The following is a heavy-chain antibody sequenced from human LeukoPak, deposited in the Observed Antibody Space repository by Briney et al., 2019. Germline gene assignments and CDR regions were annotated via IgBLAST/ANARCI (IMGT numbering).Heavy chain of an antibody. V-gene: IGHV3-30*03. CDR1: GFTFSSYN. CDR2: ISYDGSNE. D-gene: IGHD1-26*01. CDR3: ARRSGSSYGHFDY. Sequence: GGSLRLSCAASGFTFSSYNMHWVRQAPGKGLEWVAVISYDGSNENYADSVKGRFTISRDNSKNTLYLQMNSLRAEDTALYYCARRSGSSYGHFDYWGQGTLVTVSS. J-gene: IGHJ4*02.